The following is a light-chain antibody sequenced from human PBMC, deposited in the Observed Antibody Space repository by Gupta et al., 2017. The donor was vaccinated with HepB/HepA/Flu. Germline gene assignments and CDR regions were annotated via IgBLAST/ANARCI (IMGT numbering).Light chain of an antibody. Sequence: DIQMTQSPSSLSASAGDRVTITCRASQNINSYLNWYQQQPGKAPILLIYSASSLQSGVPSRFSGSGSGTDFTLTISRLQPEDFATYYCQQADNTPITFGQGTRLDIK. CDR1: QNINSY. V-gene: IGKV1-39*01. CDR3: QQADNTPIT. CDR2: SAS. J-gene: IGKJ5*01.